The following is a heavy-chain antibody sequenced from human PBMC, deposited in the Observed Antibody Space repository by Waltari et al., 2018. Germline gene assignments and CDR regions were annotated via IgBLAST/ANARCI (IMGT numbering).Heavy chain of an antibody. CDR1: GFSLSTSGVG. CDR2: IYWNDDK. V-gene: IGHV2-5*01. Sequence: QITLKESGPTLVKPTQTLTLTCTFSGFSLSTSGVGVGWIRQPPGKALEWLALIYWNDDKRYSPSLKSRLTITKDTSKNQVVLTMTNMDPVDTATYYCAHRLSITFGGVLFDYWGQGTLVTVSS. CDR3: AHRLSITFGGVLFDY. J-gene: IGHJ4*02. D-gene: IGHD3-16*01.